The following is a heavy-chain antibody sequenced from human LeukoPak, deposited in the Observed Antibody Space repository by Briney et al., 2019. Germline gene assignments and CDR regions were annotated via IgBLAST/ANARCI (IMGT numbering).Heavy chain of an antibody. CDR2: IYITGST. V-gene: IGHV4-4*07. J-gene: IGHJ3*02. Sequence: SETLSLTCTVSGGSINNYYWSWIRQPAGKGLEWIGRIYITGSTNYNPSLKSRVTMSVDTSKRQFSLKLSSVTAADTAVYFCARDTTWPLYAFDIWGQGTMVTVSS. D-gene: IGHD1-1*01. CDR3: ARDTTWPLYAFDI. CDR1: GGSINNYY.